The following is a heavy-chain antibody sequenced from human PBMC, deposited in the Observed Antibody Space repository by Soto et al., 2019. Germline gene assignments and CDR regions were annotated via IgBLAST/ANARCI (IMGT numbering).Heavy chain of an antibody. V-gene: IGHV3-30*04. CDR1: GFTFSSNA. J-gene: IGHJ4*02. Sequence: QVQLVESGGGVIQRGRSLRLSCTASGFTFSSNAMHWVRQAPGKGLEWVAGISYDGKSKYYADSVKGRFTISRDNSKNTLDLQMNSLRVEDTAVYYCARLRGRYSWYFDYWGQGTLVTVSS. D-gene: IGHD1-26*01. CDR2: ISYDGKSK. CDR3: ARLRGRYSWYFDY.